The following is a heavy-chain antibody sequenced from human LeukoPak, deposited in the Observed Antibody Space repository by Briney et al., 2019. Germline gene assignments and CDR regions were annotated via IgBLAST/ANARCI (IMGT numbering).Heavy chain of an antibody. CDR2: IYYSGST. V-gene: IGHV4-59*01. Sequence: PSETLSLTCTVSGGSISSYYWSWIRQPPGKGLEWIGYIYYSGSTNYNPSLKSRVTISVDTSKNQSSLKLSSVTAADTAVYYCARGAWLVSEEYLQHWGQGTLVTVSS. CDR3: ARGAWLVSEEYLQH. J-gene: IGHJ1*01. CDR1: GGSISSYY. D-gene: IGHD6-19*01.